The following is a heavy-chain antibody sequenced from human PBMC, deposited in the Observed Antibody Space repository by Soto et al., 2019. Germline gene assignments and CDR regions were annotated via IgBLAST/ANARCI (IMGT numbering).Heavy chain of an antibody. J-gene: IGHJ4*02. D-gene: IGHD6-19*01. CDR1: GYIFTSYA. Sequence: QVQLVQSGAEVKKPGASVKVSCKASGYIFTSYAMHWVRQAPGQRLEWMGWINAGNGNTKYSQKFQGRVTITRDTSASTAYMELSSLRSEDTAVYYCARGLSGWSPFDYWGQGTLVTVSS. CDR3: ARGLSGWSPFDY. CDR2: INAGNGNT. V-gene: IGHV1-3*01.